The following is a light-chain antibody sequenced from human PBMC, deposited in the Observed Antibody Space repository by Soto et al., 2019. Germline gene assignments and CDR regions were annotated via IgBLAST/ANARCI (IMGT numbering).Light chain of an antibody. V-gene: IGKV3-20*01. Sequence: EIVLTQSPGTLSLSPGERATLSCRASQNLSSGYLAWYQQKPGQAPRILIYAASSRATGIPDRFSGSGSGTDFSLTISRLEPEDFADYYCQQYDTSPRTFGQGTKVEI. J-gene: IGKJ1*01. CDR3: QQYDTSPRT. CDR2: AAS. CDR1: QNLSSGY.